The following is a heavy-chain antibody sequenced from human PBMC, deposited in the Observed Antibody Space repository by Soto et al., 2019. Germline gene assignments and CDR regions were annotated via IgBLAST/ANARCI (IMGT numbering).Heavy chain of an antibody. D-gene: IGHD6-19*01. V-gene: IGHV4-31*03. CDR2: IYYSGST. J-gene: IGHJ4*02. Sequence: QVQLHESGPGLVKPSQTLSLTCTVSGGSISSGGYYWSWIRQHPGKGLEWIGYIYYSGSTYYNPSLKSRVTISVDTSKNQFSLKLSSVTAADTAVYYCARDDSSGWYYFDYWGQGTLVTVSS. CDR3: ARDDSSGWYYFDY. CDR1: GGSISSGGYY.